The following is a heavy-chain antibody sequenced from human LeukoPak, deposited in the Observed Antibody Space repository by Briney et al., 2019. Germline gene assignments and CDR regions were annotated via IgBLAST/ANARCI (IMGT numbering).Heavy chain of an antibody. CDR2: INHSGST. V-gene: IGHV4-39*07. J-gene: IGHJ4*02. D-gene: IGHD3-3*01. Sequence: SETLSLTCTVSGGAISSGSYYWGWIRQPPGKGLEWIGEINHSGSTNYNPSLKSRVTISVDTSKNQFSLKLSSVTAADTAVYYCARCDFWSGYFTYYFDYWGQGTLVTVSS. CDR3: ARCDFWSGYFTYYFDY. CDR1: GGAISSGSYY.